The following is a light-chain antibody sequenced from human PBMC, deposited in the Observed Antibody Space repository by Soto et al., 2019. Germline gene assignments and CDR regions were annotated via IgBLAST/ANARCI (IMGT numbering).Light chain of an antibody. V-gene: IGKV3-20*01. CDR1: QSVDSSF. Sequence: SLSPGERATLSCRASQSVDSSFFAWYQKKPGQAPRLLIYGASKRATGIPDRFSGSGSGTDFTLTISRLEPEDFAVYYCQQYVSSVTFGQGTKVEIK. CDR3: QQYVSSVT. CDR2: GAS. J-gene: IGKJ1*01.